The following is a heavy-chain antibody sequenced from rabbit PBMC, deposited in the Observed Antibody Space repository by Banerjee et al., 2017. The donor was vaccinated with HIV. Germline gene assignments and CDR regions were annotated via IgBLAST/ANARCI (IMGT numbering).Heavy chain of an antibody. Sequence: QEQLEESGGGLVKPEGSLTLTCKASGIDFSSYCYMCWVRQAPGKGPEWIACIYVGSGDRIYYASWARGRFTVSKSSSTTVTLQMTSLTAADTATYFCARDLAGVIGWNFNLWGQGTLVTVS. V-gene: IGHV1S45*01. CDR3: ARDLAGVIGWNFNL. CDR1: GIDFSSYCY. D-gene: IGHD4-1*01. J-gene: IGHJ4*01. CDR2: IYVGSGDRI.